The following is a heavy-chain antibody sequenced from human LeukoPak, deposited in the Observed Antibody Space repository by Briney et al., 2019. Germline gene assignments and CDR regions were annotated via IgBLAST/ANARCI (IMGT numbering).Heavy chain of an antibody. CDR2: IIPILGIA. J-gene: IGHJ4*02. Sequence: ASVKASCKASGGTFSSYAISWVRQAPGQGLEWMGRIIPILGIANYAQKFQGRVTITADKSTSTAYMELSSLRSEDTAVYYCARSPDSSGYYPLNYFDYWGQGTLVTVSS. CDR3: ARSPDSSGYYPLNYFDY. D-gene: IGHD3-22*01. V-gene: IGHV1-69*04. CDR1: GGTFSSYA.